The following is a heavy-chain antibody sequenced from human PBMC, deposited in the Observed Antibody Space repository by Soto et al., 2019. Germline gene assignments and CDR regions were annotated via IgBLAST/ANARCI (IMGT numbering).Heavy chain of an antibody. D-gene: IGHD1-26*01. Sequence: PGGSLRLSCAASGFTFSSYAMSWVRQAPGKGLEWVSAISGSGGSTYYADSVKGRFTISRDNAKNSLYLQMNSLRAEDTAVYYCARLVGPLDYWGQGTLVTVSS. CDR2: ISGSGGST. CDR1: GFTFSSYA. V-gene: IGHV3-23*01. J-gene: IGHJ4*02. CDR3: ARLVGPLDY.